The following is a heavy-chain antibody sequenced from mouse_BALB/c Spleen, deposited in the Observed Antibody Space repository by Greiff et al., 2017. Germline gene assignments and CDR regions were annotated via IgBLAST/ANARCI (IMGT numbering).Heavy chain of an antibody. CDR3: ARAGNYPIFSMDY. CDR2: ISSGISTI. D-gene: IGHD2-1*01. J-gene: IGHJ4*01. Sequence: EVQLVESGGGLVQPGGSRKLSCAASGFTFSSFGMHWVRQAPEKGLEWVAYISSGISTIYYADTVKGRFTISRDNPKNTLFLQMTSLRSEDTAMYYCARAGNYPIFSMDYWGQGTSVTVSS. V-gene: IGHV5-17*02. CDR1: GFTFSSFG.